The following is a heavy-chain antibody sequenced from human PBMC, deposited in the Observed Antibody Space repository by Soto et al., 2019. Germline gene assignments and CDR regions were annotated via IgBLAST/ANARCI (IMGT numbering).Heavy chain of an antibody. D-gene: IGHD6-6*01. Sequence: GESLKISCKGSGYSFTSYWISWVRQMPGKGLEWMGRIDPSDSYTNYSPSFQGHVTISADKSISTAYLQWSSLKASDTAMYYCARLHQLVGVANYYYYVMDVWGQGTTVTVS. V-gene: IGHV5-10-1*01. CDR2: IDPSDSYT. J-gene: IGHJ6*02. CDR3: ARLHQLVGVANYYYYVMDV. CDR1: GYSFTSYW.